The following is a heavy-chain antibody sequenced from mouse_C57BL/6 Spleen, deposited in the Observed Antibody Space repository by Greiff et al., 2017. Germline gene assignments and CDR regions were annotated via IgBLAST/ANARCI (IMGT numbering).Heavy chain of an antibody. D-gene: IGHD4-1*01. CDR2: ISYDGSN. J-gene: IGHJ2*01. V-gene: IGHV3-6*01. Sequence: EVQLVESGPGLVKPSQSLSLTCSVTGYSITRGYYWNWIRQFPGNKLEWMGYISYDGSNNSNPSLKNRISITRDTSKNQFFLKLNSVTTEDTATYYCARLTGLFDYWGQGTTLTVSS. CDR1: GYSITRGYY. CDR3: ARLTGLFDY.